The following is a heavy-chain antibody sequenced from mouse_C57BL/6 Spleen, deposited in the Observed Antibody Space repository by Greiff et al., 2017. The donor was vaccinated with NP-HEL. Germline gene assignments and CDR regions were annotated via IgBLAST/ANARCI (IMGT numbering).Heavy chain of an antibody. V-gene: IGHV2-9*01. J-gene: IGHJ3*01. CDR1: GFSLTSYG. D-gene: IGHD1-1*01. CDR2: IWGGGST. CDR3: ASVTTVVARGTWFAY. Sequence: VKLMESGPGLVAPSQSLSITCTVSGFSLTSYGVDWVRQPPGKGLEWLGVIWGGGSTNYNSALMSRLSISKDNSKSQVFLKMNSLQTDDTAMYYCASVTTVVARGTWFAYWGQGTLVTVSA.